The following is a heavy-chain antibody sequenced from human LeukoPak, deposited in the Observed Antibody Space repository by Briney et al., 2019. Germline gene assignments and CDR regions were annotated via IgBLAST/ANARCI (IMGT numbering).Heavy chain of an antibody. V-gene: IGHV3-30*02. D-gene: IGHD2-15*01. Sequence: GGSLRLSCAASGFAFSRYGMHWVRQAPGKGLEWVAFIRFDGSNKYLADSVKGRFTISRDNPKNTLYLQMNSLRAEDTAVYYCAKGGGSSCYSPSDYWGQGTLVTVSS. CDR1: GFAFSRYG. J-gene: IGHJ4*02. CDR3: AKGGGSSCYSPSDY. CDR2: IRFDGSNK.